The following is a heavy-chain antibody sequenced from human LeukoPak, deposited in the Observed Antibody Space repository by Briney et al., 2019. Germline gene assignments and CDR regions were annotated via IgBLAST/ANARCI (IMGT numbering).Heavy chain of an antibody. V-gene: IGHV3-21*01. CDR1: GFTFSSYS. CDR3: ARAPWHYYDSSGYYPTLGGMDV. D-gene: IGHD3-22*01. J-gene: IGHJ6*02. Sequence: KSGGSLRLSCAASGFTFSSYSMNWVRQAPGKGLEWVSSISSSSSYIYYADSAKGRFTISRDNAKNSLYLQMNSLRAEDTAVYYCARAPWHYYDSSGYYPTLGGMDVWGQGTTVTVSS. CDR2: ISSSSSYI.